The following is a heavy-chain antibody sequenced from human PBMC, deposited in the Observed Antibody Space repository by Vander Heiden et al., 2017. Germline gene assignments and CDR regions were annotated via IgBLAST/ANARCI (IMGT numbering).Heavy chain of an antibody. J-gene: IGHJ6*02. Sequence: QVQLVQSGAEVKKPGASVQVPCRASGYPLTRYDINRVRQATGQGLEWMGRVNPISGGTDYAQQFKGRVTMTRNTSINTVYMELSSLRSEDTAVYFCAKDLHCSSPSCSTLENDYGMDIWGQGTTVTVSS. V-gene: IGHV1-8*01. D-gene: IGHD2-2*02. CDR3: AKDLHCSSPSCSTLENDYGMDI. CDR2: VNPISGGT. CDR1: GYPLTRYD.